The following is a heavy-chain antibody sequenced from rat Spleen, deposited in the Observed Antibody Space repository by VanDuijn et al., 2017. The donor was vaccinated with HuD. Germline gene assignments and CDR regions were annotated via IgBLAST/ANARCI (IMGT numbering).Heavy chain of an antibody. J-gene: IGHJ1*01. CDR1: GFIFSDYD. Sequence: EVQLVESGGGLVQPGRSLKLSCAASGFIFSDYDMAWVSQAPAKGLAWVASITAGGDDTYYLDSVKGRFAISRDNAKNTLYLQMDSLRSEDTATYYCARHNDRYFDFWGPGTMVTVSS. D-gene: IGHD1-7*01. CDR2: ITAGGDDT. V-gene: IGHV5S13*01. CDR3: ARHNDRYFDF.